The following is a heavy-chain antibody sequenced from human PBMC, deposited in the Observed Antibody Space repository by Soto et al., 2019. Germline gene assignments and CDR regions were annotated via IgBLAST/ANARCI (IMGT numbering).Heavy chain of an antibody. J-gene: IGHJ4*02. CDR3: ARYDYNGYYFDY. CDR2: INPSGGST. D-gene: IGHD4-4*01. CDR1: GYTFSTYY. V-gene: IGHV1-46*01. Sequence: QVQLVQSGAEVKKPGASVKVSCKASGYTFSTYYMHRVRQAPGQGYEWMGIINPSGGSTTYAQKFQGRVTMTRDTSTITVYMELSSLKSEDTAVYYCARYDYNGYYFDYWGQGTLVTVSS.